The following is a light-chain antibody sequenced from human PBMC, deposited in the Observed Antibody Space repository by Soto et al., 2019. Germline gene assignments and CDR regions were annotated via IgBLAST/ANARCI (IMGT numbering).Light chain of an antibody. CDR1: QSVSNN. CDR3: QQYNNWPRT. J-gene: IGKJ1*01. Sequence: YTGTLSLSPGERATPSCRASQSVSNNYLAWYQQKPGQAPRLLIYGASTRATGIPARFSGSGSGTEFTLTISSLQSEDFAVYYCQQYNNWPRTFGQGAMVDI. CDR2: GAS. V-gene: IGKV3-15*01.